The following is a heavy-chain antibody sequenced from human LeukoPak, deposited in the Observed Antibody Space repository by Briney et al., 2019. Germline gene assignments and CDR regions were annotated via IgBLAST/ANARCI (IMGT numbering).Heavy chain of an antibody. CDR2: ICAYNGNT. Sequence: ASVKVSCKASGYTFTSYGISWVRQAPGQGLEWMGWICAYNGNTNYAQKLQGRVTMTTDTSTSTAYKELRSLRSDDTAVYYCARDAEQLTGIAAAGGLDYWGQGTLVTVSS. CDR1: GYTFTSYG. CDR3: ARDAEQLTGIAAAGGLDY. V-gene: IGHV1-18*01. D-gene: IGHD6-13*01. J-gene: IGHJ4*02.